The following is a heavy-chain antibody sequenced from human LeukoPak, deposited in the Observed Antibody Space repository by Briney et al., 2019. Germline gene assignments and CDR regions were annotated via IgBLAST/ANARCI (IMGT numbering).Heavy chain of an antibody. J-gene: IGHJ4*02. CDR3: ARSIYCSGGSCYLHYFDY. CDR2: INAGNGNT. V-gene: IGHV1-3*01. Sequence: ASVTVSCKASGYTYTSYARHTVRQAAGRRLEWMGWINAGNGNTKYSQKFQGRVTITRDTSASTAYMELSSLRSEDTAVYYCARSIYCSGGSCYLHYFDYWGQGTLVTVSS. D-gene: IGHD2-15*01. CDR1: GYTYTSYA.